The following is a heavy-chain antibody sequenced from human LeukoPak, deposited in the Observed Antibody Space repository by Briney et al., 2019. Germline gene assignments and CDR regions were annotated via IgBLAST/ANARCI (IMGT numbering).Heavy chain of an antibody. Sequence: SGTLSLTCAVSGGSISSSNWWSWVRPPPGKGLEWIGEIYHSGSTNYNPSLKSRVTISVDKSKNQFSLKLSSVTAADTAVYYCARLTYSSSWYPRCFDYWGQGTLVTVSS. CDR1: GGSISSSNW. CDR3: ARLTYSSSWYPRCFDY. V-gene: IGHV4-4*02. CDR2: IYHSGST. D-gene: IGHD6-13*01. J-gene: IGHJ4*02.